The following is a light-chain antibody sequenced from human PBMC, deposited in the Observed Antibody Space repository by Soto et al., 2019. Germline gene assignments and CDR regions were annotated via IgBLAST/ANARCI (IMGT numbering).Light chain of an antibody. CDR1: QSLSRIN. CDR3: QQRNSWPLT. V-gene: IGKV3D-20*02. J-gene: IGKJ4*01. CDR2: GTS. Sequence: EIVLTQSPATLSLSPGERATLSCRASQSLSRINLAWFQQKPGQAPRRLINGTSSRATGIPDRFSGSGSGTDFTLTISSLEPEDFAFYYCQQRNSWPLTFGGGTKVEIK.